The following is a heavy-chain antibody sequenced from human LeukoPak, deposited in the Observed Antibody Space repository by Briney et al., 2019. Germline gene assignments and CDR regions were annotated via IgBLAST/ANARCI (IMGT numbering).Heavy chain of an antibody. J-gene: IGHJ4*02. D-gene: IGHD3-3*01. CDR2: IYQSGSGSS. CDR1: GGSILSSNYY. V-gene: IGHV4-39*01. Sequence: SETLSLTCSVSGGSILSSNYYWGWIRQPPGKGLEWIGSIYQSGSGSSYYNPSLKSRVTISGDTSKNQFFLRLSSVTAADTAVYYCASTLRFLPYRRFDYWGQGTLVTVPS. CDR3: ASTLRFLPYRRFDY.